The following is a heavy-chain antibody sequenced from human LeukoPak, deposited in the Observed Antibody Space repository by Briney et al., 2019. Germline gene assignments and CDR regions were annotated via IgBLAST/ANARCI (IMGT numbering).Heavy chain of an antibody. D-gene: IGHD1-26*01. Sequence: SETLSLTCTVSGGSISSSSYYWGWIRQPPGKGLEWIGSIYYSGSTYYNPSLKSRVTISVDTSKNQFSLKLSSVTAANTAVYYCARIVGATPGPFDYWGQGTLVTVSS. V-gene: IGHV4-39*01. J-gene: IGHJ4*02. CDR3: ARIVGATPGPFDY. CDR1: GGSISSSSYY. CDR2: IYYSGST.